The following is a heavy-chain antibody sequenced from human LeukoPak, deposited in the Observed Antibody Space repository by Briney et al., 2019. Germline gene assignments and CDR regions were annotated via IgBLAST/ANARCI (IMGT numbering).Heavy chain of an antibody. CDR3: AKDQIVYYDSSGSQYYFDY. D-gene: IGHD3-22*01. CDR2: ISGSGGST. CDR1: GFTFSSYA. Sequence: PGGSLRLSCAASGFTFSSYAMSWVRQAPGKGLEWVLAISGSGGSTYYADSVKGRFTISRDNSKNTLYLQMNSLRAEDTAVYYCAKDQIVYYDSSGSQYYFDYWGQGTLVTVSS. J-gene: IGHJ4*02. V-gene: IGHV3-23*01.